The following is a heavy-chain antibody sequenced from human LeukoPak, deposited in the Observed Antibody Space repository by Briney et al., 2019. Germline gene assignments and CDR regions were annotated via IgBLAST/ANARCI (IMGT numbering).Heavy chain of an antibody. V-gene: IGHV3-53*01. D-gene: IGHD6-6*01. CDR1: GFTVSSKY. CDR2: IYSVGST. Sequence: GGSLRLSCAVSGFTVSSKYMSWVRQAPGKGLEWVSVIYSVGSTYYADSVKGRFTISRDNSKNTVYLQMNSLRVEDTAVYYCAGDSSNYYMDVWGKGTTVTVSS. J-gene: IGHJ6*03. CDR3: AGDSSNYYMDV.